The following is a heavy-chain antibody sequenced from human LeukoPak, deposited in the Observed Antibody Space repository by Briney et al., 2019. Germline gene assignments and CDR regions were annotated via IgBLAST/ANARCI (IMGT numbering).Heavy chain of an antibody. V-gene: IGHV3-15*01. CDR1: GLTFSNAW. CDR3: TTEGYYVSGIY. J-gene: IGHJ4*02. Sequence: GGSLRLSCTPSGLTFSNAWTWWVRQAPGKGLEWVGRIKSKTDGETTDYATPVKGRFTISRDDSKDTLYLQMNSLKTEDIAVYYCTTEGYYVSGIYWGQGTLVTVSS. CDR2: IKSKTDGETT. D-gene: IGHD3-10*01.